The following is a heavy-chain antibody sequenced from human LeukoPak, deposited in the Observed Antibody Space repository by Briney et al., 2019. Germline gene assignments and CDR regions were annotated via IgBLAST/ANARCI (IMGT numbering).Heavy chain of an antibody. CDR3: ARANRYDLYFDY. J-gene: IGHJ4*02. V-gene: IGHV4-34*01. D-gene: IGHD5-12*01. CDR2: INHSGST. CDR1: GGSFSGYY. Sequence: SETLSLTCAVYGGSFSGYYWSWIRQPPGKGLEWIGEINHSGSTYYNPSLKSRVTLSVDKSKNQFSLKLSSVTAADTAVYYCARANRYDLYFDYWGQGTLVTVSS.